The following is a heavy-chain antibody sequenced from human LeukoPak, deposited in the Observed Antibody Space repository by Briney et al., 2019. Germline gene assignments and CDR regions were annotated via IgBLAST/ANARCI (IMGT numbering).Heavy chain of an antibody. J-gene: IGHJ4*02. CDR3: ARAAVGVVDY. CDR2: IYYSGST. V-gene: IGHV4-59*08. CDR1: GGSISSYY. D-gene: IGHD6-19*01. Sequence: SETLSLTCTVSGGSISSYYWSWIRQPPGKGLEWIGYIYYSGSTNYNPSLKSRVTISVDTSKNQFSLKLSSVTAADTAVYYCARAAVGVVDYWGQGTLVTVSS.